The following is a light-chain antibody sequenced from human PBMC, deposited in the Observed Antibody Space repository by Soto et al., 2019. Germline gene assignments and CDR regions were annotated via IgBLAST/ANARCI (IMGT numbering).Light chain of an antibody. CDR2: EVS. J-gene: IGLJ2*01. CDR1: SSDVGSYDL. Sequence: QSALTQPASVSGSPGQSITISCTGTSSDVGSYDLVSWYQHHPGKAPKVMIYEVSKRPSGLSNRFSASKSGNTASLTISGLQAEDEADYYCSSYAGSTTYVVFGGG. CDR3: SSYAGSTTYVV. V-gene: IGLV2-23*02.